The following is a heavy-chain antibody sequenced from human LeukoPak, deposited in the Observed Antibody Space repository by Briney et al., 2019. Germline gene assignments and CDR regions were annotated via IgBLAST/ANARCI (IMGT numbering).Heavy chain of an antibody. V-gene: IGHV6-1*01. CDR1: GDSVSSNSAA. D-gene: IGHD3-10*01. CDR3: ARGDYYGSGSYRGYFDY. Sequence: SQTLSLTCAISGDSVSSNSAAWNWIRQSPSRGLEWLGRTYYRSKWYNDYAVSVKSRITINPDTSKNQFSLQLNSVTPEDTAVYYCARGDYYGSGSYRGYFDYWGQGTLVTVSS. CDR2: TYYRSKWYN. J-gene: IGHJ4*02.